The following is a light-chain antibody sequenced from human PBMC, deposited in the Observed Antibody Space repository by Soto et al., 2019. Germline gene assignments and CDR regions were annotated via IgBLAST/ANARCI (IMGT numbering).Light chain of an antibody. CDR2: SNN. V-gene: IGLV1-44*01. CDR3: AAWDDSLTGVV. Sequence: VLTQPPSASGTPGQRVTISCSGSSSNIGRNTVNWYQQFPGTAPKPLIYSNNQRPSGVPDRFSGSKSGTSASLAISGLQSEDEADYFCAAWDDSLTGVVFGGGTQLTVL. CDR1: SSNIGRNT. J-gene: IGLJ2*01.